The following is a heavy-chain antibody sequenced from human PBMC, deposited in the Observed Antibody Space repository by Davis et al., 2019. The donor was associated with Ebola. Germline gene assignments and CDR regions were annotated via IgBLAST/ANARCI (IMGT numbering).Heavy chain of an antibody. CDR2: ITSSSSDT. CDR3: AREGYGSGNYPIDF. CDR1: GFTFTSYY. J-gene: IGHJ4*02. Sequence: GESLKISCGASGFTFTSYYMNWVRQAPGKGLECVSSITSSSSDTYYTDSVKGRFTISRDNARNSLYLQMNSLRVEDTAVYFCAREGYGSGNYPIDFWGQGTLVTVSS. V-gene: IGHV3-21*01. D-gene: IGHD3-10*01.